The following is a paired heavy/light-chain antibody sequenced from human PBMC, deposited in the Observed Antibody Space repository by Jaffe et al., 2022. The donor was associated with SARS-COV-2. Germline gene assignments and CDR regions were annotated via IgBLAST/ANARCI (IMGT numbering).Heavy chain of an antibody. J-gene: IGHJ4*02. CDR2: INRSGTT. Sequence: QVQLQQWGAGLLKPSETLSLTCAVYGGSFSNYFWSWIRQPPGKGLEWIGEINRSGTTNYNPSLKSRVTISVDTSKNQFSLRLSSVTAADTAVYYCARESSTNSSYYFDYWGQGTLVTVSS. V-gene: IGHV4-34*01. D-gene: IGHD6-6*01. CDR3: ARESSTNSSYYFDY. CDR1: GGSFSNYF.
Light chain of an antibody. V-gene: IGKV3-20*01. CDR3: QQYGSSLYT. CDR2: GAS. CDR1: QTVSSSY. Sequence: ETVLTQSPGTLSLSPGERATLSCRASQTVSSSYLSWYQQKPGQAPRLLIYGASSRATGIPDRFSGSGSGTDFTLTISRLEPEDFAVYYCQQYGSSLYTFGQGTKLEIK. J-gene: IGKJ2*01.